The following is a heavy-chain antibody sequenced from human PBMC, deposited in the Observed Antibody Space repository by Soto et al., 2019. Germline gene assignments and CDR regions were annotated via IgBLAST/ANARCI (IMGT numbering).Heavy chain of an antibody. CDR2: INPGTGST. D-gene: IGHD3-10*01. V-gene: IGHV1-46*01. CDR3: ARVGNYYGSGNPRPHYLYAMDV. J-gene: IGHJ6*02. Sequence: GASVKVSCKTSGYTFINYYIHWVRLAPGQGLEWMGLINPGTGSTNYAQKFQGRVTMTRDTSTSTVHMELSSLRSQDTAVYYCARVGNYYGSGNPRPHYLYAMDVWGQGTTVTVSS. CDR1: GYTFINYY.